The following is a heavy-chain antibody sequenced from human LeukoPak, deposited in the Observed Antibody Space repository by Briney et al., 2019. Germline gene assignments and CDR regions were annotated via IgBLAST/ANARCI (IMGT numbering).Heavy chain of an antibody. CDR2: IYTSGST. V-gene: IGHV4-4*07. J-gene: IGHJ4*02. Sequence: SETLSLICTVSGGSISSYYWSWIRQPAGKGLEWIGRIYTSGSTNYNPSLKSRVTMSVDTSKNQFSLKLSSVTAADTAVYYCARDPGYYYGSGSYYRFDYWGQGTLVTVSS. CDR3: ARDPGYYYGSGSYYRFDY. CDR1: GGSISSYY. D-gene: IGHD3-10*01.